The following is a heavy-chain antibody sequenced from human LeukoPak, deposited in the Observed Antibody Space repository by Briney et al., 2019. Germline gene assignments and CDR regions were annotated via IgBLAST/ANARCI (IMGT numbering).Heavy chain of an antibody. Sequence: GASVKVSCKASGYTFTSYAMHWVRQAPGQRLEWMGWINAGNGNTKYSQKFQGRVTITRDTSASTAYMELSSLRSEDTAVYYCARARDSSGWYELGYWGQGPLVTVSS. CDR1: GYTFTSYA. D-gene: IGHD6-19*01. V-gene: IGHV1-3*01. J-gene: IGHJ4*02. CDR3: ARARDSSGWYELGY. CDR2: INAGNGNT.